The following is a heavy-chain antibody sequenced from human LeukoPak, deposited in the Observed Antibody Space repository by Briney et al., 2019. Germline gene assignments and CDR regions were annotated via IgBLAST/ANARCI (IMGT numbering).Heavy chain of an antibody. V-gene: IGHV3-23*01. Sequence: GGSLRLSCAASGFTFSSYRMSWVRQAPGKGPEWVSGISGSGSGTYYADSVKGRFTISRDNSKNTLYLQMNSLRAEDTAVYYCAKDINSGSYWRFDYWGQGTLVTVSS. CDR1: GFTFSSYR. CDR2: ISGSGSGT. D-gene: IGHD1-26*01. CDR3: AKDINSGSYWRFDY. J-gene: IGHJ4*02.